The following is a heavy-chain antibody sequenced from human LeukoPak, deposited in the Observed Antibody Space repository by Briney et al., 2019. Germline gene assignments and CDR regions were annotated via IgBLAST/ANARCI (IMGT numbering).Heavy chain of an antibody. CDR3: ARAGDFWSPFDP. Sequence: SETLSLTCAVSGVSISSGGFSWSWIRQAPGKELKWLGFLYYSGSTHYNPSLKSRSTILVDTPKNQFFLNLSSVTAADTAVYYCARAGDFWSPFDPWGQGTLVTVSS. J-gene: IGHJ5*02. V-gene: IGHV4-30-4*07. D-gene: IGHD3-3*01. CDR2: LYYSGST. CDR1: GVSISSGGFS.